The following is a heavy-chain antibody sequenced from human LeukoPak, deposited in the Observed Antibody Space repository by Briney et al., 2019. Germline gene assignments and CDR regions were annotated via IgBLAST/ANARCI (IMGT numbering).Heavy chain of an antibody. Sequence: GGSLRLSCAASGFIFSYYSMNWVRQAPGKGLEWVGRIKSKTDGGTTDYAAPVKGRFTISRDDSKNTLYLQMNSLKTEDTAVYYCTTGTEQQWLSLDYWGQGTLVTVSS. CDR1: GFIFSYYS. D-gene: IGHD6-19*01. V-gene: IGHV3-15*01. CDR3: TTGTEQQWLSLDY. J-gene: IGHJ4*02. CDR2: IKSKTDGGTT.